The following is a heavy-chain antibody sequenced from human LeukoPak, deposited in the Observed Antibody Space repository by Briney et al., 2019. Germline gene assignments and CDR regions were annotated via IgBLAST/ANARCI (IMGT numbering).Heavy chain of an antibody. CDR2: LYYSGGT. D-gene: IGHD6-13*01. Sequence: SETLSLTCTVSGGSISSTSYFWGWIRQPPGKGLEWIGSLYYSGGTYYNPSLKSRVTISVETSKNQFSLNLNSVTAADTAVYYCARGAVTQLVNRFDPWGQGTLVTVSS. CDR3: ARGAVTQLVNRFDP. J-gene: IGHJ5*02. CDR1: GGSISSTSYF. V-gene: IGHV4-39*07.